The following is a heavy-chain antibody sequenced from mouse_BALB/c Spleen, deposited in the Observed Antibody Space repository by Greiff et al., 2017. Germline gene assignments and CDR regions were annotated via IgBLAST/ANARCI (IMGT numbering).Heavy chain of an antibody. CDR3: TRGDYDGKAWFAY. V-gene: IGHV1-5*01. D-gene: IGHD2-4*01. CDR1: GYSFTSYW. J-gene: IGHJ3*01. CDR2: IYPGNSDT. Sequence: VQLKESGTVLARPGASVKMSCKASGYSFTSYWMHWVKQRPGQGLEWIGAIYPGNSDTSYNQKFKGKAKLTAVTSASTAYMELSSLTNEDSAVYYCTRGDYDGKAWFAYWGQGTLVTVSA.